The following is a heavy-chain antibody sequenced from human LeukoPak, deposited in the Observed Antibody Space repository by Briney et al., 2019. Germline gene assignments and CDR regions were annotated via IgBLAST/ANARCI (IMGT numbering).Heavy chain of an antibody. D-gene: IGHD2-8*01. CDR2: IYPGDSDT. CDR3: ARRGGYCPNGVCYNWFDP. V-gene: IGHV5-51*01. J-gene: IGHJ5*02. CDR1: GYSFTSYW. Sequence: GESLKISCKGSGYSFTSYWIGWVRQMPGKGLEWMGIIYPGDSDTRYSPSFQGQVTISADKSISTAYLQWSSLKASDTAMYYCARRGGYCPNGVCYNWFDPWGQGTLVTVSS.